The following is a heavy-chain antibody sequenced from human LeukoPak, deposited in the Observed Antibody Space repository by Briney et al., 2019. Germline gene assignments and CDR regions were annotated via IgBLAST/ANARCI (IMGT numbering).Heavy chain of an antibody. Sequence: SQTLSLTCTVSGGSISSGSYYWSWIRQPAGTGLEWIGRIYTSGSTNYNPSLKSRVTISVDTSKNQFSLKLSSVTAADTAVYYCARTPVLGVFWYFDLWGRGTLVTVSS. CDR2: IYTSGST. CDR1: GGSISSGSYY. V-gene: IGHV4-61*02. CDR3: ARTPVLGVFWYFDL. J-gene: IGHJ2*01. D-gene: IGHD2-8*02.